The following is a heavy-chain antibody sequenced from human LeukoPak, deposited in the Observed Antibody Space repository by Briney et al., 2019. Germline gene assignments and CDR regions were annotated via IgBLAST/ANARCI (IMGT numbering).Heavy chain of an antibody. Sequence: GGSLRLSCAASGFTVSSNYMSWVRQAPGKGLEWVSLIYSGGSTYYADSVKGRFTISRDNSKNTLYLQMNSLRAEDTAVYYCARAGEMATINSPFDYWGQGTLVTVSS. J-gene: IGHJ4*02. V-gene: IGHV3-66*01. D-gene: IGHD5-24*01. CDR1: GFTVSSNY. CDR2: IYSGGST. CDR3: ARAGEMATINSPFDY.